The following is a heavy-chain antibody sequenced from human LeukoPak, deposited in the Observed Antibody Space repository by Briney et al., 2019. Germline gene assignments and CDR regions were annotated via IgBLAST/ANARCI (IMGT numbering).Heavy chain of an antibody. J-gene: IGHJ4*02. CDR3: ARRGNTDSWTVLIDY. V-gene: IGHV3-11*01. D-gene: IGHD3/OR15-3a*01. CDR2: ISEDGRIT. CDR1: RFTFSDFY. Sequence: VGSLRLSCAASRFTFSDFYMTWIRQAPGKGLEWISYISEDGRITYYADSLKGRFTISRDNAKNSLSLQVDSLRADDTAVYFCARRGNTDSWTVLIDYWGQGTLVTVSS.